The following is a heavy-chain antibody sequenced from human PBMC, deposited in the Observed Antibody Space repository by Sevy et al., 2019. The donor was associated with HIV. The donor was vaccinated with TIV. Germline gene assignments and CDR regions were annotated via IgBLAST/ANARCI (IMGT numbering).Heavy chain of an antibody. CDR2: IWLGGTT. V-gene: IGHV3-53*01. J-gene: IGHJ4*02. CDR3: ARGKHVSDYYGSFDY. Sequence: GGSLRLSCAVSGFTVSSNFMSWVRQAPGKGLEWVSVIWLGGTTYYADSVKGRFTISRDNSKNTVYLHMNGLRAEDTAVYYCARGKHVSDYYGSFDYWGQGTLVIVSS. CDR1: GFTVSSNF. D-gene: IGHD3-3*01.